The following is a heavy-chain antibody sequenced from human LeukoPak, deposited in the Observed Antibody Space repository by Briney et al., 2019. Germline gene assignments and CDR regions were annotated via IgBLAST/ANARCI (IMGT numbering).Heavy chain of an antibody. D-gene: IGHD3-16*01. CDR3: SREEGGFDAYDF. CDR1: GYTFTGYY. CDR2: INPHSCDT. Sequence: GASVKVSCKASGYTFTGYYVHWVRQAPGQGLEWMGWINPHSCDTRYAQNLQGRVTITRDTSISTVYMELSGLRSDDTAVYYCSREEGGFDAYDFWGQGTMVTVSS. V-gene: IGHV1-2*02. J-gene: IGHJ3*01.